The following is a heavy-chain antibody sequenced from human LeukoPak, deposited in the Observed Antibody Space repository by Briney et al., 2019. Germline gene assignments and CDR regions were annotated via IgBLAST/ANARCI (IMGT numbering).Heavy chain of an antibody. CDR2: ISGNGGST. CDR3: AKDRGSSGWYGPLGFDY. CDR1: GFTFSSYA. V-gene: IGHV3-23*01. J-gene: IGHJ4*02. D-gene: IGHD6-19*01. Sequence: GGSLRLSCAASGFTFSSYAMSWVRQAPGKGLEWVSAISGNGGSTYYADSVKGRFTISRDNSKNTLHLQMNSLRAEDTAVYYCAKDRGSSGWYGPLGFDYWGQGTLVTVSS.